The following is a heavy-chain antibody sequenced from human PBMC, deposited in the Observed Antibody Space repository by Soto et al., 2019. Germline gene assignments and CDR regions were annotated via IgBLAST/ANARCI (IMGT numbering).Heavy chain of an antibody. J-gene: IGHJ4*02. V-gene: IGHV1-18*01. Sequence: QVQLVQSGAEVKKPGASVKVSCKASGYTFTNYDISWVRQAPGQGLDWMGWISGYNGDTNYAQYLKGRVTMTTDTSTSTAYMELRSLRSDDTAVDYCGRGHALDYWGQGTLVTVSS. CDR2: ISGYNGDT. CDR1: GYTFTNYD. CDR3: GRGHALDY.